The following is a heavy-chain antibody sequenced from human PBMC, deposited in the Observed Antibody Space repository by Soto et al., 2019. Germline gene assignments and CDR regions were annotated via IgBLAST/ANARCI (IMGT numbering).Heavy chain of an antibody. D-gene: IGHD3-10*01. CDR1: GFSLSASGVG. Sequence: QSTMRESGPTLVKPTQTLTLTCSFSGFSLSASGVGVGWIRQPPGKALEWLALVFWDDDKFYSRPLQSRLAITKDTSKNQVVLTVTNIDPVDTTAYYCARSSPDGSFDGWGQGTMVTVSS. CDR2: VFWDDDK. J-gene: IGHJ3*01. CDR3: ARSSPDGSFDG. V-gene: IGHV2-5*02.